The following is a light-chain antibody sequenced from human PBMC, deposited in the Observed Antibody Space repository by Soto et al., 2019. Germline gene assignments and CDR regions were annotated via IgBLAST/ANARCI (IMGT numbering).Light chain of an antibody. CDR3: QQRSNWPRT. Sequence: EIVMTQSPATLSLSPGERATLSCRASQSVSTNVAWYQQRPGQALSLLIYGASTRASGCPSRFTGSGSATEFTLTISSLEPEDFAVYYCQQRSNWPRTFGQGTRLEIK. V-gene: IGKV3-15*01. J-gene: IGKJ5*01. CDR2: GAS. CDR1: QSVSTN.